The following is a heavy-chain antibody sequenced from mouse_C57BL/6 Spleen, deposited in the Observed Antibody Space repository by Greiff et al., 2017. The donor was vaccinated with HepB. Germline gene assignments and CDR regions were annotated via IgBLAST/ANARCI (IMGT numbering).Heavy chain of an antibody. CDR2: IYPGGGYT. Sequence: VKLMESGAELVRPGTSVKMSCKASGYTFTNYWIGWAKQRPGHGLEWIGDIYPGGGYTNYNEKFKGKATLTADKSSSTAYMQFSSLTSEDSAIYYCARWLGSGFDYWGQGTTLTVSS. CDR1: GYTFTNYW. V-gene: IGHV1-63*01. CDR3: ARWLGSGFDY. J-gene: IGHJ2*01. D-gene: IGHD2-2*01.